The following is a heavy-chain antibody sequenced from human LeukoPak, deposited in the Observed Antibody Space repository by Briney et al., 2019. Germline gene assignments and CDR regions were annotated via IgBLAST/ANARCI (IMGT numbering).Heavy chain of an antibody. CDR1: GYAFTGYY. J-gene: IGHJ4*02. CDR2: INPDSGGT. V-gene: IGHV1-2*02. Sequence: ASVKVSCKASGYAFTGYYIHWVRQAPGQGLEWMGWINPDSGGTNYAQKFQGRVTMTRDTSISTAYMELSRLRSDDTAVYYCATTTIFGVVTPRQEDYWGQGTLVTVSS. CDR3: ATTTIFGVVTPRQEDY. D-gene: IGHD3-3*01.